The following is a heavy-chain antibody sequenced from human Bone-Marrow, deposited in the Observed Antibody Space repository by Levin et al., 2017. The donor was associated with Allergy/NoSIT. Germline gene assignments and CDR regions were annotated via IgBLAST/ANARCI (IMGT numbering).Heavy chain of an antibody. CDR3: ARYHDSSGYADSLDV. D-gene: IGHD3-22*01. V-gene: IGHV3-30-3*01. CDR1: GFTFSTYH. CDR2: ISHDGSII. J-gene: IGHJ3*01. Sequence: GESLKISCTSSGFTFSTYHMHWVRQAPGKGPEWVAVISHDGSIIVYADFAKGRFTISRDNSHNTVSLQMNRLRAEDTALYYCARYHDSSGYADSLDVWGQGTMVAVSS.